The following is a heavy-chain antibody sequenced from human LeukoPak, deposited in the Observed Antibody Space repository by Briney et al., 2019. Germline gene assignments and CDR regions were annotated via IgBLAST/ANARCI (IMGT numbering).Heavy chain of an antibody. V-gene: IGHV4-59*08. J-gene: IGHJ6*02. CDR1: GGSISSYY. CDR2: IYYSGST. D-gene: IGHD1-1*01. CDR3: ARLRAGTTTYYYYGMDV. Sequence: SETLSLTCTVSGGSISSYYWSWIRQPPGKGLEWNGYIYYSGSTNYNPSLKSRVTISVDTSKNQFSLKLSSVTAADTAVYYCARLRAGTTTYYYYGMDVWGQGTTVTVSS.